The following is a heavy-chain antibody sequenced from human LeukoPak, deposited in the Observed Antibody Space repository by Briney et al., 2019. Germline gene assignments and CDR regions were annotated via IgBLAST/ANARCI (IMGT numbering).Heavy chain of an antibody. Sequence: MASETLSLTCTVSGGSISSYYWSWIRQPPGKGLEWIGYIYYSGSTNYNPSLKSRVTISVDTSKNQFSLKLSPVTAADTAVYYCARDTARDDAFDIWGQGTMITVSS. CDR2: IYYSGST. J-gene: IGHJ3*02. V-gene: IGHV4-59*01. D-gene: IGHD5-18*01. CDR3: ARDTARDDAFDI. CDR1: GGSISSYY.